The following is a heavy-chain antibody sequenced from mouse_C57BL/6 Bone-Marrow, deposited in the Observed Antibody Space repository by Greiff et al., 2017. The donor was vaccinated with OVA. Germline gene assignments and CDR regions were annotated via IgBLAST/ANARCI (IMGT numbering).Heavy chain of an antibody. CDR2: ISSGGGYT. V-gene: IGHV5-6*01. CDR1: GFTFSSYG. J-gene: IGHJ2*01. D-gene: IGHD1-1*01. Sequence: EVQVVESGGDLVKPGGSLKLSCAASGFTFSSYGMSWVRQTPDKRLEWVATISSGGGYTYYPDSVKGRFTISRDNAKNTLYLQKSSLKSEDTAMYDCASRVQYYGSSYGYWGQGTTLTVSS. CDR3: ASRVQYYGSSYGY.